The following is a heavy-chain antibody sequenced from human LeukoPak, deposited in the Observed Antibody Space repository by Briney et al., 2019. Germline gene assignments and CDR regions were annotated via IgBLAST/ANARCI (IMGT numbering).Heavy chain of an antibody. CDR1: GYTLTDLS. CDR3: TTVDCSGGSCSVGYFDY. V-gene: IGHV1-24*01. Sequence: ASVKVSFKVSGYTLTDLSIHWVRQAPGKGREWMGGFDPEDGEIIYARKFQGRVTMTEDTSTDTAYMELSSLRSEDTAVYYCTTVDCSGGSCSVGYFDYWGQGTLVTVSS. J-gene: IGHJ4*02. D-gene: IGHD2-15*01. CDR2: FDPEDGEI.